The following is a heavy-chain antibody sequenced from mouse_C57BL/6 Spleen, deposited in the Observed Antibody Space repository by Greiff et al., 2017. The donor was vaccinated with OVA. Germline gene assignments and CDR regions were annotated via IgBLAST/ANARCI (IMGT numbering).Heavy chain of an antibody. CDR3: TYDYDGFNFDY. CDR1: GFNIKDDY. J-gene: IGHJ2*01. CDR2: IDPENGDT. V-gene: IGHV14-4*01. Sequence: VQLKQSGAELVRPGASVKLSCTASGFNIKDDYMHWVKQRPEQGLEWIGWIDPENGDTEYASKFQGKATITADTSSNTAYLQLSSLTSEDTAVYYCTYDYDGFNFDYWGQGTTLTVSS. D-gene: IGHD2-4*01.